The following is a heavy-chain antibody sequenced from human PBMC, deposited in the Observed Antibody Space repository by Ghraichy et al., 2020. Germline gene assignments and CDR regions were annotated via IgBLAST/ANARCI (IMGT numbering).Heavy chain of an antibody. CDR1: GFSLNTHW. Sequence: GESLRLSCEASGFSLNTHWMHWVRQAPGKGPMWVSRVNTDGSNTAYADSVRGRFTISRDKARNTMWLQMNSLRVDDTAVYYCVAATPSSDHWGQGTLVTVSS. CDR2: VNTDGSNT. V-gene: IGHV3-74*01. CDR3: VAATPSSDH. J-gene: IGHJ4*02. D-gene: IGHD6-25*01.